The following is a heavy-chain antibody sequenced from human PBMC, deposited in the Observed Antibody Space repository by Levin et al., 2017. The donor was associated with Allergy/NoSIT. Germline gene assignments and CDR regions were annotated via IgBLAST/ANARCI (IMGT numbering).Heavy chain of an antibody. V-gene: IGHV3-21*01. CDR2: IRSSGGYK. CDR3: AALIELGYSSDGSCPRDGDWFDP. D-gene: IGHD2-15*01. Sequence: KGLEWVSSIRSSGGYKNYADSVKGRFTISRDNAKNSLYLQMNSLRAEDTAVYYCAALIELGYSSDGSCPRDGDWFDPWGQGTLVTVSS. J-gene: IGHJ5*02.